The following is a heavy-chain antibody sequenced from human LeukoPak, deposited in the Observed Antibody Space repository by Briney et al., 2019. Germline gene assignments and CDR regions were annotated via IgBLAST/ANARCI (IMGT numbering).Heavy chain of an antibody. CDR1: GFTFNIYA. CDR3: ATAAPRLDDGPQYGPDY. CDR2: ISFDGSEE. Sequence: GGSLRLSCAASGFTFNIYAIHWVRQAPGKGLDWVAVISFDGSEEYYADSVKGRFTISRDNSKNTLYLQMNSLRPDDTAVYYCATAAPRLDDGPQYGPDYWGQGTLVTVSS. V-gene: IGHV3-30*04. J-gene: IGHJ4*02. D-gene: IGHD2/OR15-2a*01.